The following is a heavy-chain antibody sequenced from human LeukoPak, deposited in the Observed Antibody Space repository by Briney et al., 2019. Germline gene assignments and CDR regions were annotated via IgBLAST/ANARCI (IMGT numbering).Heavy chain of an antibody. CDR3: AGDRGSSWSDHDAFDI. J-gene: IGHJ3*02. CDR1: GFTFDDYA. Sequence: PGGSLRLSCAASGFTFDDYAMHWVRQAPGKGLEWVSGISWNSGSIGYADSVKGRFTISRDNAKNSLYLQMNSLRAEDTSLYYCAGDRGSSWSDHDAFDIWGQGTMVTVSS. V-gene: IGHV3-9*01. CDR2: ISWNSGSI. D-gene: IGHD6-13*01.